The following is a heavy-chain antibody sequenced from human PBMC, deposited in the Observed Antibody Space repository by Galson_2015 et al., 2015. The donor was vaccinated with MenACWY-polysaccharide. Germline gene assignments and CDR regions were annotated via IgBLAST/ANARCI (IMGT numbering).Heavy chain of an antibody. CDR2: IHDSGST. CDR1: GRSITTGGYY. D-gene: IGHD2-21*02. CDR3: ARGVYCGGACYSGIDS. Sequence: TLSLTCTVSGRSITTGGYYWTWVRPHPGKGLEWMGYIHDSGSTYYNPSLKSRLTISPDTSKNQFYLDLSSVTAADTAVYYCARGVYCGGACYSGIDSWGQGTLVTVSS. J-gene: IGHJ4*02. V-gene: IGHV4-31*03.